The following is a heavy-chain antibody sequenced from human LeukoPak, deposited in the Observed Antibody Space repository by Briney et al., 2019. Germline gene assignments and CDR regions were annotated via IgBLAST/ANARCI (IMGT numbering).Heavy chain of an antibody. J-gene: IGHJ4*02. CDR2: ISYSGST. V-gene: IGHV4-59*08. Sequence: PSETLSLTCTVSGDSISSYYWSWIRQPPGKGLEWIGYISYSGSTNYNPSLKSRVTISVDASKNQFSLKLSSVTAADTAVYYCARARIDWLLVFDYWGQGTLVTVSS. CDR3: ARARIDWLLVFDY. CDR1: GDSISSYY. D-gene: IGHD3-9*01.